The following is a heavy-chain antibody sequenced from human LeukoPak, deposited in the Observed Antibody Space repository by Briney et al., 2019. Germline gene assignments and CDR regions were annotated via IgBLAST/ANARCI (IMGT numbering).Heavy chain of an antibody. Sequence: SVKVSCKASGGTFSSYAISWVRQAPGQGLEWMGGIIPIFGTANYAQKFQGRVTITADESTSTAYMELSSLRSEDTAVYYCARDKNHYDTRGDFWGQGTLVTVSS. V-gene: IGHV1-69*13. CDR3: ARDKNHYDTRGDF. CDR1: GGTFSSYA. D-gene: IGHD3-22*01. J-gene: IGHJ4*02. CDR2: IIPIFGTA.